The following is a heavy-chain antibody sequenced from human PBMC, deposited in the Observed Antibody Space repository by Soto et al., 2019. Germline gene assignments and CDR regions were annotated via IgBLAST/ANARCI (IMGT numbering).Heavy chain of an antibody. J-gene: IGHJ6*02. Sequence: SETLSLTCTVSGGSVTSYYWSCIRQPPGKTLEWIGTIYYSGSTNYNPSLKSRVTISVDTSKNQFSLKLGSVTAADTAVYFCARALYGSGVLDVWGQGTTVTVS. V-gene: IGHV4-59*02. CDR3: ARALYGSGVLDV. CDR2: IYYSGST. CDR1: GGSVTSYY. D-gene: IGHD3-10*01.